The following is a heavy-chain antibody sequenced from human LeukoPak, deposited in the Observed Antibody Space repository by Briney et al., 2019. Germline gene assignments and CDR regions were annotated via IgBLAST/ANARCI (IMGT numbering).Heavy chain of an antibody. CDR1: GGSFSGYH. CDR3: ARVLRVTYYYDSSGYAY. V-gene: IGHV4-34*01. J-gene: IGHJ4*02. D-gene: IGHD3-22*01. Sequence: SETLSLTCAVYGGSFSGYHWSWIRQPRGKGLEWIGEINHSGSTNYNPSLKSRVTISVDTTKNQFSLKLSSVTAADTAVYYCARVLRVTYYYDSSGYAYWGQGTLVTVSS. CDR2: INHSGST.